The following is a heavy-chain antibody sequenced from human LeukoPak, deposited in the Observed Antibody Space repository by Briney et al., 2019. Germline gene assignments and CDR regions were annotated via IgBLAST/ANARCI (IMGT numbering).Heavy chain of an antibody. CDR1: GFNFNSYA. Sequence: GGSLRLSCEASGFNFNSYAMSWVRQAPGKGLEWVSAISGSGGSTHYADSVKGLFTISRDNSKNTLCVQMNSLRAEDTAVYYCVTVGMTSIWSYLRFDPRGQGTLVSVSS. V-gene: IGHV3-23*01. CDR3: VTVGMTSIWSYLRFDP. CDR2: ISGSGGST. J-gene: IGHJ5*02. D-gene: IGHD1-26*01.